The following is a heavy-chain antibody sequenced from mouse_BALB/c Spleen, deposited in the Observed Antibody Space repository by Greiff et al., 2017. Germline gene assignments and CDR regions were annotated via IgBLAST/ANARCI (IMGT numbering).Heavy chain of an antibody. D-gene: IGHD1-1*01. V-gene: IGHV14-4*02. J-gene: IGHJ2*01. Sequence: VQLQQSGAELVRSGASVKLSCTASGFNIKDYYMHWVKQRPEQGLEWIGWIDPENGDTEYAPKFQGKATMTADTSSNTAYLQLSSLTSEDTAVYYCLYYGNYVGDYYGSSSYFDYWGQGTTLTVSS. CDR1: GFNIKDYY. CDR3: LYYGNYVGDYYGSSSYFDY. CDR2: IDPENGDT.